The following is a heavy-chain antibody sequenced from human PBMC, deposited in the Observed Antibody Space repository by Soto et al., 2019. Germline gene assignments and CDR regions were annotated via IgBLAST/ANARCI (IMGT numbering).Heavy chain of an antibody. CDR2: IYHGGTT. D-gene: IGHD3-3*01. CDR3: VSSLNYDFWRDGGRHFYFDY. CDR1: GGSISSSYW. Sequence: QVQLQESGPGLVKPSGTLSLTCAVSGGSISSSYWWNWVRQTPRGGLEWIGKIYHGGTTNYNPSLKIRVTSSVDKSKNQVSLKLTSVTAADTAVYYCVSSLNYDFWRDGGRHFYFDYWGRGILATVSS. V-gene: IGHV4-4*02. J-gene: IGHJ4*02.